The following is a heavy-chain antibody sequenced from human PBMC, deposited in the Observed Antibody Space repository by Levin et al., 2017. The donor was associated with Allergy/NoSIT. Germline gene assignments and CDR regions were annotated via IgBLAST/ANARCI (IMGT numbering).Heavy chain of an antibody. CDR2: LNPNSGDT. J-gene: IGHJ5*02. Sequence: ALVKVSCKASGFTFSIYDIHWVRQAPGQGLEWVGRLNPNSGDTESAQKFLGRVTLTRDTSTSTAFMELTRLRPDDTAIYFCARETIAAPPYNWFDTWGQGALVTVSS. CDR3: ARETIAAPPYNWFDT. CDR1: GFTFSIYD. V-gene: IGHV1-2*06. D-gene: IGHD6-25*01.